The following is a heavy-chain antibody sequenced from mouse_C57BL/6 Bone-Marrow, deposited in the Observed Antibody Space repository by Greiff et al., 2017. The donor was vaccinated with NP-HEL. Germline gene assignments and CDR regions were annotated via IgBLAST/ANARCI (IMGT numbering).Heavy chain of an antibody. CDR2: IDPANGNT. CDR3: AYYSGGSSCFPY. V-gene: IGHV14-3*01. CDR1: GFNIKNTY. D-gene: IGHD1-1*01. J-gene: IGHJ3*01. Sequence: VQLQQSVAELVRPGASVKLSCTASGFNIKNTYMHWVKQRPEQGLEWIGRIDPANGNTKYAPKFQGKATITADTSSNTAYLQLSSLPPKDPAIYSVAYYSGGSSCFPYGGKGLWSLSLQ.